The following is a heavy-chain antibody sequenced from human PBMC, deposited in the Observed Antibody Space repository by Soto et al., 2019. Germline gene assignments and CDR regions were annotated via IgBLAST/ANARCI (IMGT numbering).Heavy chain of an antibody. J-gene: IGHJ4*02. CDR2: IYHSGST. D-gene: IGHD4-17*01. Sequence: QLQLQESGSGLVKPSQTLSLTCAVSGGSISSGGYSCNWIRQPPGKGLEWIGYIYHSGSTYYNPSLKSRVTTQVDRSKNQFSLKLSSVTAADTAVYYCAKGVTTVTTFDYWGQGTLVTVSS. CDR1: GGSISSGGYS. V-gene: IGHV4-30-2*01. CDR3: AKGVTTVTTFDY.